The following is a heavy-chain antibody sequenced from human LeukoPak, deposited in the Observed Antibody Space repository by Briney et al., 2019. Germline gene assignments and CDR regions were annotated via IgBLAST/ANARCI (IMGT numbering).Heavy chain of an antibody. CDR2: ISGSGGST. J-gene: IGHJ4*02. Sequence: PGGSLRLSCAASGFTFSSYAMSWVRQAPGKGLEWVSAISGSGGSTYYADSVKGRFTISRDNSKNTLYLQMNSLRAEDTAVYYCARADIRLGGQTSCLFDHWGQGTLVTVSS. V-gene: IGHV3-23*01. CDR1: GFTFSSYA. D-gene: IGHD2-2*01. CDR3: ARADIRLGGQTSCLFDH.